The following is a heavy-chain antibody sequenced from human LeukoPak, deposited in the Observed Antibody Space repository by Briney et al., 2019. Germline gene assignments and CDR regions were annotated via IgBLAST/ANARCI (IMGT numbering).Heavy chain of an antibody. CDR2: IGGGGNGFTT. D-gene: IGHD2-15*01. CDR3: ARDLVRFGGWYDH. Sequence: GGSLRLSCAASGCTFSSYAMSWVRQAPGKGLEWVSAIGGGGNGFTTYYGEFMKGRFTISRDNSKNTLYLQMNSLRAEDTAVYYCARDLVRFGGWYDHWGQGTLVTVSS. J-gene: IGHJ5*02. V-gene: IGHV3-23*01. CDR1: GCTFSSYA.